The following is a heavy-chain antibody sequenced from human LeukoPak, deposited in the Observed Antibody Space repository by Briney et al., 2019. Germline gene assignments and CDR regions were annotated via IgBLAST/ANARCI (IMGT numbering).Heavy chain of an antibody. Sequence: PGGALRLSCAASGFTFSSNYMSWVRQAPGKGLEWVSVIYSGGSTYYSVSVMGRVTISRDNSKNTLYLQMNSLRAEDTAVYYCARDRLDIVVVPAAMTHYYYYYMDVWGKGTTVTVSS. V-gene: IGHV3-53*01. J-gene: IGHJ6*03. CDR2: IYSGGST. CDR1: GFTFSSNY. CDR3: ARDRLDIVVVPAAMTHYYYYYMDV. D-gene: IGHD2-2*01.